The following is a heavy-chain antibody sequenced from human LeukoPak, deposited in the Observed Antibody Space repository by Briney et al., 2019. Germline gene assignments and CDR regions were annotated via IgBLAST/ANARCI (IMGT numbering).Heavy chain of an antibody. V-gene: IGHV3-48*03. CDR1: GFTFSSYE. CDR3: ARDYSTVTTFFDY. Sequence: GGSLRLSCAASGFTFSSYEMNWVRQAPGKGLEWVSYISSSGSTIYYADSVKGRFTISGDNAKNSLYLQMNSLRAEDTAVYYCARDYSTVTTFFDYWGQGTLVTVSS. D-gene: IGHD4-17*01. CDR2: ISSSGSTI. J-gene: IGHJ4*02.